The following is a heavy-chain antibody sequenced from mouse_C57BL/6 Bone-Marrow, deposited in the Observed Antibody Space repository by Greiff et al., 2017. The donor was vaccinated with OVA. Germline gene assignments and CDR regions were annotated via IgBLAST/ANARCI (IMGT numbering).Heavy chain of an antibody. D-gene: IGHD1-1*01. V-gene: IGHV1-81*01. CDR2: IYPRSGNT. CDR3: AREGYYYGSSYVKYFDY. CDR1: GYTFTSYG. J-gene: IGHJ2*01. Sequence: QVQLQQSGAELARPGASVKLSCKASGYTFTSYGISWVKQRTGQGLEWIGEIYPRSGNTYYNEKFKGKATLTADKYSSTAYMELRSLTSEDSAVYFCAREGYYYGSSYVKYFDYWGQGTTLTVSS.